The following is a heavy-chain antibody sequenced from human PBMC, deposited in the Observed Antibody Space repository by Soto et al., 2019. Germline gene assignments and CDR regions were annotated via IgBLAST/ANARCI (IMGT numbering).Heavy chain of an antibody. CDR2: IYWTDDK. Sequence: QITLKESGPTLVKPTQTLTLTCTFSGFSLSTSGVGVGWIRQPPGKALEWLALIYWTDDKRYSPSLKSRLTITKDTSKNQVVLTMAHMDPVDTGTYYCAHRPYNTWSWLTWFDPWGQGTLVTVSS. CDR3: AHRPYNTWSWLTWFDP. D-gene: IGHD3-9*01. J-gene: IGHJ5*02. V-gene: IGHV2-5*01. CDR1: GFSLSTSGVG.